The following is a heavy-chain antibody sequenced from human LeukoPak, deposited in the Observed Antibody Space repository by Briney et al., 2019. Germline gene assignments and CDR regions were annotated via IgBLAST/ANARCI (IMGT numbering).Heavy chain of an antibody. CDR2: ISWEGDTT. CDR3: TRDTDYGSATNYFDY. D-gene: IGHD3-10*01. Sequence: GGSLRLSCAASGFTFDDYAMHWVRQAPGKGLEWVSLISWEGDTTYYADSVRGRFTISRDNSKNSLYLQMNSLRTEDTAFYYWTRDTDYGSATNYFDYWGQGTLVSVSS. V-gene: IGHV3-43*01. J-gene: IGHJ4*02. CDR1: GFTFDDYA.